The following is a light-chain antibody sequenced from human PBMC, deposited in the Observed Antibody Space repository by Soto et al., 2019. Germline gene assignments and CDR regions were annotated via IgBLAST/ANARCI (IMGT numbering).Light chain of an antibody. V-gene: IGLV3-21*04. CDR2: YDS. CDR3: PVLDSCSGPPGV. CDR1: NIGSKS. J-gene: IGLJ1*01. Sequence: SYELTQPPSVSVAPGKTARITCGGNNIGSKSVHWYQQKPGQAPVLVIYYDSDRPSGIPERFSGSNSGNTATLTISRVEARDEAEYYRPVLDSCSGPPGVFGTGTKVTVL.